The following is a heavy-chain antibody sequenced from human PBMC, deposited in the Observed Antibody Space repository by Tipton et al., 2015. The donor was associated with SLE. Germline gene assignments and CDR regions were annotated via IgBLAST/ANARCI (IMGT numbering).Heavy chain of an antibody. CDR3: ARQLGYGDPFAFDY. Sequence: TLSLTCSVSDDSIRDYYFSWIRQPPGKELEWIGYISYSGSTVYNPSLEGQVTISLDTSNNHLSLKLRFVTAADRATYYCARQLGYGDPFAFDYWSQGTLVTVSS. D-gene: IGHD4-17*01. CDR2: ISYSGST. CDR1: DDSIRDYY. V-gene: IGHV4-59*08. J-gene: IGHJ4*02.